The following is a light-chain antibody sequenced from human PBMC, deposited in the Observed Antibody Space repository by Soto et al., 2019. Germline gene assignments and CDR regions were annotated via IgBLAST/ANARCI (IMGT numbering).Light chain of an antibody. CDR2: ATS. CDR1: RNVSIY. V-gene: IGKV1-39*01. CDR3: QQNYKMPS. Sequence: EIPLTQSPSSLAASVGDRLTLTCRASRNVSIYLNWYQHKPGKGPTLLIHATSNLQIVVPSRVSGSGSGTEFTLTISSLEPEDFGTYYCQQNYKMPSFGQGTRLVS. J-gene: IGKJ5*01.